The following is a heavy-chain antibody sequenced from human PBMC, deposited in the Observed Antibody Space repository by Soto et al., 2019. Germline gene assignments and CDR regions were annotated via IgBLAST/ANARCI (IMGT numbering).Heavy chain of an antibody. CDR1: GFIFSQYG. J-gene: IGHJ3*02. CDR2: IGKDGSRQ. CDR3: ARDDENPGNALDM. Sequence: QLQLVESGGGVVQPGRSLRLSCSASGFIFSQYGMHWVRQTPDKGLEWVALIGKDGSRQFYAESVKSRLTISRDNSKNKLYLQIDSLRVEDTALYLCARDDENPGNALDMWGLGTMVTV. V-gene: IGHV3-33*01.